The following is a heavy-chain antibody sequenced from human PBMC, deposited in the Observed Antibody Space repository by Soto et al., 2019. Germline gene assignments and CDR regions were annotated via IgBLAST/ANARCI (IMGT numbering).Heavy chain of an antibody. V-gene: IGHV3-23*01. CDR2: ISGSGGST. CDR3: AKDSRFQIVVVIWENWFDP. Sequence: PGGSLRLSCAASGFTFSSYAMSWVRQAPGKGLEWVSAISGSGGSTYYADSVKGRFTISRDNSKNTLYLQMNSLRAEDTAVYYCAKDSRFQIVVVIWENWFDPWGQGTLVTVSS. D-gene: IGHD3-22*01. CDR1: GFTFSSYA. J-gene: IGHJ5*02.